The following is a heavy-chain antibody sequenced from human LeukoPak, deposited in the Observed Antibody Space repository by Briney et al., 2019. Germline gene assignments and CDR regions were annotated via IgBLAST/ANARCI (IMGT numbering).Heavy chain of an antibody. CDR2: IIPIFGTA. Sequence: SVKVSCKATGGTFSSYAISWVRQAPGQGLEWMGGIIPIFGTANYAQKFQGRVTITADESTSTAYMELSSLRSEDTAVYYCARGGIVGANGAFDIWGQGTMVTVSS. D-gene: IGHD1-26*01. V-gene: IGHV1-69*13. CDR3: ARGGIVGANGAFDI. CDR1: GGTFSSYA. J-gene: IGHJ3*02.